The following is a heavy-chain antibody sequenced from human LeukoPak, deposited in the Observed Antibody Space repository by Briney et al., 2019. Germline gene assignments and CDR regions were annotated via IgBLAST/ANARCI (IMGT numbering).Heavy chain of an antibody. D-gene: IGHD3-22*01. J-gene: IGHJ4*02. V-gene: IGHV4-31*03. CDR1: GGSISSGGYY. CDR3: ASKNYDQDILDY. CDR2: IYYSGST. Sequence: SETLSLTCTVSGGSISSGGYYWSWIRQHPGKGLEWIGYIYYSGSTYYNPSLKSRVTISVDTSKNQFSLKLSSVTAADTAVYYCASKNYDQDILDYWGQGTLVTASS.